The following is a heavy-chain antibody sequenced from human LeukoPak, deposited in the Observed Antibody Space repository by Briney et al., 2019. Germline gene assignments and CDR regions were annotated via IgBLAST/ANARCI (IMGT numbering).Heavy chain of an antibody. CDR1: GFTFNRYA. J-gene: IGHJ5*01. CDR2: LSYDGSNE. D-gene: IGHD2-2*01. Sequence: GRSLRLSCAASGFTFNRYAMQWVRQAPGKGLAWVAVLSYDGSNEYYADSVKGRFTISRDNSKNTLYLQMNSLRAEDTAVYYCARELTIGWYDFWGQGTLVTVSS. CDR3: ARELTIGWYDF. V-gene: IGHV3-30-3*01.